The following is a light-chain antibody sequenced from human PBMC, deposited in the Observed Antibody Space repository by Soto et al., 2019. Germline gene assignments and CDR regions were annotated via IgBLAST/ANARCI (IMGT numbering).Light chain of an antibody. CDR2: EVT. CDR1: SSDAGGYNF. V-gene: IGLV2-8*01. CDR3: SSYGGSNNFV. Sequence: QSVLTQPPSASGSPGQSVTISCTGTSSDAGGYNFVSWYQHFPGKAPKLIIYEVTKRPSGVPDRFSGSKSGNTASLTVSGLQTDDEADYYCSSYGGSNNFVFGTGTKVTVL. J-gene: IGLJ1*01.